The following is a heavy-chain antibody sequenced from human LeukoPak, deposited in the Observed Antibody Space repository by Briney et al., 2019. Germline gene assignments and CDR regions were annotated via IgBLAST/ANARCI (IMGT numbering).Heavy chain of an antibody. V-gene: IGHV3-43*02. D-gene: IGHD1-7*01. J-gene: IGHJ5*02. CDR3: ARVMGGITGTTGWFDP. CDR2: ISGDGGST. CDR1: GFTFDDYA. Sequence: GGSLRLSCAASGFTFDDYAMHWVRQAPGKGLEWVSLISGDGGSTYYPDSVKGRFTISRDNSKNSLYLQMNSLRTEDTALYYCARVMGGITGTTGWFDPWGQGTLVTVSS.